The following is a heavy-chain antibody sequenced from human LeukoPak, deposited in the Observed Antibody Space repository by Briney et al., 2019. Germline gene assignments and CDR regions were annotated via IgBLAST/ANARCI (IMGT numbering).Heavy chain of an antibody. CDR1: GFTFSSYA. D-gene: IGHD3-16*01. V-gene: IGHV3-23*01. CDR2: LSGNAERT. J-gene: IGHJ3*02. Sequence: EGSLRLSCAASGFTFSSYAMRWVRQTPGKGLEFVSSLSGNAERTYYADSAKGRFTISRDNSKNTVHLQMNSLRAEDTAIYYCAKDQWGAFDIRGQGTIVTVSS. CDR3: AKDQWGAFDI.